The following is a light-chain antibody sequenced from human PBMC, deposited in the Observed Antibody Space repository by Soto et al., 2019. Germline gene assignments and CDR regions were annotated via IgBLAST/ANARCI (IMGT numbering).Light chain of an antibody. J-gene: IGKJ3*01. Sequence: EIAVTESPGTLSFSPGERATLSCRAGHSVSSSYLAWYPRKTGQSARLLIGGVSSRADGIPDRFSGSGSGTDFTLTISSLDAEDFAVYYCQQYGSSPQVNFGPGNQVDIK. CDR2: GVS. CDR3: QQYGSSPQVN. CDR1: HSVSSSY. V-gene: IGKV3-20*01.